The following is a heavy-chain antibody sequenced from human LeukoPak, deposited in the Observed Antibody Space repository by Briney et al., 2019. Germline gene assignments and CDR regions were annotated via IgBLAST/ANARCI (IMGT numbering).Heavy chain of an antibody. CDR2: IIPIFGTA. D-gene: IGHD6-13*01. V-gene: IGHV1-69*05. J-gene: IGHJ3*02. CDR3: ARSPLGQQLGFRDAFDI. Sequence: SVKVSCKASGGTFSSYAISWLRQAPGQGLEWMGRIIPIFGTANYAQKFQGRVTITTDESTSTAYMELSSLRSEDTAVYYCARSPLGQQLGFRDAFDIWGQGTMVTVSS. CDR1: GGTFSSYA.